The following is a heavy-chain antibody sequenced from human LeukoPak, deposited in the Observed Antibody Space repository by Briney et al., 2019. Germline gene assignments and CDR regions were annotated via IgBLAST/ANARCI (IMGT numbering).Heavy chain of an antibody. CDR3: ARDSRTSDAFDI. V-gene: IGHV3-48*03. CDR1: GFTFSSYE. Sequence: PGGSLRLSCAASGFTFSSYEMNWVRQAPGEGLEWVSYISSSGSTIYYADSVKGRFTISRDNAKNSLYLQMNSLRAEDTAVYYCARDSRTSDAFDIWGQGTMVTVSS. CDR2: ISSSGSTI. J-gene: IGHJ3*02.